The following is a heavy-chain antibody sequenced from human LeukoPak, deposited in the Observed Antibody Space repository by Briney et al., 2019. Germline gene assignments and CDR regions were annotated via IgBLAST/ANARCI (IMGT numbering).Heavy chain of an antibody. CDR2: INSDGSST. V-gene: IGHV3-74*01. CDR1: GCTFSRYW. J-gene: IGHJ4*02. Sequence: GGSLRLSCAASGCTFSRYWMHWVRQAPGKGLVRVSRINSDGSSTSYADSVKGRFTISRDNAKNTLYLQMNSLRAEDTAVYYCARARYGGNYYFDYWGQGTLVTVSS. D-gene: IGHD4-23*01. CDR3: ARARYGGNYYFDY.